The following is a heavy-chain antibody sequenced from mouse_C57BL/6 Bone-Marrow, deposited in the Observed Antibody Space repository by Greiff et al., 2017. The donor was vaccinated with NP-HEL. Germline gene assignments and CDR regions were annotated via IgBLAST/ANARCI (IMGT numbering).Heavy chain of an antibody. D-gene: IGHD2-2*01. V-gene: IGHV5-17*01. CDR3: ATSTMVRGPMDY. Sequence: DVMLVESGGGLVKPGGSLKLSCAASGFTFSDYGMHWVRQAPEKGLEWVAYISSGSSTIYYADTVKGRFTISRDNAKNTLFLQMTSLRSEDTAMYYCATSTMVRGPMDYWGQGTSVTVSS. CDR2: ISSGSSTI. CDR1: GFTFSDYG. J-gene: IGHJ4*01.